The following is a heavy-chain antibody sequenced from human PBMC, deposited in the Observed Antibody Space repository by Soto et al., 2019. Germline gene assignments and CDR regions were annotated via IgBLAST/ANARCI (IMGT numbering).Heavy chain of an antibody. Sequence: QLQLQESGPGLVKPSETLSLTCTVSGDSFSTTDYSWAWIRQTPGKGLEWIGTIYYSGSTYYNPSLKRRVTISVDTSKNQCSLRLSSVTAADTAVYYCARRGRGLYGIDVWGQGTTVTVSS. J-gene: IGHJ6*02. CDR3: ARRGRGLYGIDV. CDR1: GDSFSTTDYS. D-gene: IGHD3-10*01. CDR2: IYYSGST. V-gene: IGHV4-39*01.